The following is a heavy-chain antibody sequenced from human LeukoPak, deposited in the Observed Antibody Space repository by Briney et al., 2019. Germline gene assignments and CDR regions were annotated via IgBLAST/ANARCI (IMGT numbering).Heavy chain of an antibody. V-gene: IGHV3-74*01. D-gene: IGHD2/OR15-2a*01. CDR2: LISDDTGE. CDR1: GFTFSSYW. Sequence: GGSLTLFCAPSGFTFSSYWMHWARQVPGRGLVCLLCLISDDTGEWYTACGKGRFTISRDNARNALFIEMNSLRREGTAVCYCVIDLEARVLFTYDYGGQGTLVTVSS. CDR3: VIDLEARVLFTYDY. J-gene: IGHJ4*02.